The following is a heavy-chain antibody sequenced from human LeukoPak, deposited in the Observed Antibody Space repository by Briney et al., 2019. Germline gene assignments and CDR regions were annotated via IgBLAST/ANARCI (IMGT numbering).Heavy chain of an antibody. CDR3: ARHASLWFGEPLDAFDI. CDR2: IYYSGST. D-gene: IGHD3-10*01. CDR1: GGSISSSSYY. J-gene: IGHJ3*02. V-gene: IGHV4-39*01. Sequence: SETLSLTCTVSGGSISSSSYYWGWIRQPPGKGLEWIGSIYYSGSTYYNPSLKSRVTISVDTSKNQFSLKLSSVTAADTAVYYCARHASLWFGEPLDAFDISGQGTMVTVSS.